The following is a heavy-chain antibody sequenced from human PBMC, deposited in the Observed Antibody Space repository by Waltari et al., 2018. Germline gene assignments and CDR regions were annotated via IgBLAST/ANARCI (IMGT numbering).Heavy chain of an antibody. CDR2: SDTSNGNP. CDR3: ATDRSYSSTWFYFDP. V-gene: IGHV7-4-1*02. CDR1: GYTFTNIP. Sequence: QVHLTQSGSELKEPGASVKLSCKASGYTFTNIPINWIRQAPGQGFEWMGYSDTSNGNPSYAQGFTARFVFSFDTSVSTAYLEITSLKTEDTGVYYCATDRSYSSTWFYFDPWGQGTPVTVSS. J-gene: IGHJ5*02. D-gene: IGHD4-4*01.